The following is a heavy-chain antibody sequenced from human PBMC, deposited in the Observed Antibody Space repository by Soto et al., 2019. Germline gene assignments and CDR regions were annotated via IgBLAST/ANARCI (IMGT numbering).Heavy chain of an antibody. CDR3: AKIRAAMAFPDAFDI. V-gene: IGHV1-18*01. CDR2: ISAYNGNT. CDR1: GYTFTSYG. Sequence: GASVKVSCKASGYTFTSYGISWVRQAPGQGLEWMGWISAYNGNTNYAQKLQGRVTMTTDTSTSTAYMELRSLRPDDTAVYYCAKIRAAMAFPDAFDIWGQGTMVTVSS. J-gene: IGHJ3*02. D-gene: IGHD2-2*01.